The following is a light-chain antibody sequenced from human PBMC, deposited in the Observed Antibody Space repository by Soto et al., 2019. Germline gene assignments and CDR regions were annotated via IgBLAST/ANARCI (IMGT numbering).Light chain of an antibody. CDR3: QQYVSYSRT. Sequence: DIQMTQSTSTLSASVGDRVTITCRASQSISNWLAWYQQKPGKAPKLLIYKASSLEGGVPSMFSGSGSGTEFTLTISCLQPDDFATYYCQQYVSYSRTFGQGTKVEIK. J-gene: IGKJ1*01. CDR2: KAS. V-gene: IGKV1-5*03. CDR1: QSISNW.